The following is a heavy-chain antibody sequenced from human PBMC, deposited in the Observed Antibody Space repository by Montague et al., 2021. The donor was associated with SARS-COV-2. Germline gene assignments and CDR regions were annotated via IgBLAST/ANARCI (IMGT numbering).Heavy chain of an antibody. Sequence: SETLSLTCTVSGVSISSYYWTWIRQPPGKGLEWIGFIYYSGRTNYNPSLKSRVTISVDTSKNQFSLTLSSVTAADTAVDYCAKQALTRLCTSTTCFGAAFDIWGKGTMVTVSS. CDR2: IYYSGRT. D-gene: IGHD2-2*01. CDR3: AKQALTRLCTSTTCFGAAFDI. V-gene: IGHV4-59*08. CDR1: GVSISSYY. J-gene: IGHJ3*02.